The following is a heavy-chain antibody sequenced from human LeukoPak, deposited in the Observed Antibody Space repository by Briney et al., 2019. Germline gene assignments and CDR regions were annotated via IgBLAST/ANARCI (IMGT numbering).Heavy chain of an antibody. J-gene: IGHJ4*02. CDR3: ARERMYSGSGSTYPYYDY. Sequence: GSLRLSCAASGFTFSSYWMSWVRQSPGKGLEWVANIKPDGSEKYFMDSVKGRFTISRDNAKNALYLEMNSLRAEDTAEYFCARERMYSGSGSTYPYYDYWGQGTLVTVSS. CDR1: GFTFSSYW. V-gene: IGHV3-7*01. D-gene: IGHD3-10*01. CDR2: IKPDGSEK.